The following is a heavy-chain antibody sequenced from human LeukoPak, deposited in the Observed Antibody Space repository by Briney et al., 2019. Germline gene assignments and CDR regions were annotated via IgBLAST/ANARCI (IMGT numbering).Heavy chain of an antibody. J-gene: IGHJ4*02. D-gene: IGHD7-27*01. CDR2: IYTTGSP. Sequence: SETLSLTCTVSGGSINSDTYYWTWIRQPAGQGLEWIGRIYTTGSPSYNPSLKSRVTISIDTSKNQFSLKLNSVSAADTAVYFCARSLPVSLGWMYYFDQWGQGTRVTVSS. CDR1: GGSINSDTYY. V-gene: IGHV4-61*02. CDR3: ARSLPVSLGWMYYFDQ.